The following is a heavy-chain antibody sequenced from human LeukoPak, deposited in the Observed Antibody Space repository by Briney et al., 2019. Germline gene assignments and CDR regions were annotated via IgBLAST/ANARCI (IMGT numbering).Heavy chain of an antibody. J-gene: IGHJ4*02. V-gene: IGHV3-33*01. CDR1: GFTFSSYG. CDR2: IWYDGSNK. Sequence: GGSLRLSCAASGFTFSSYGMHWVRQAPGKGLEWVAVIWYDGSNKYYADSVKGRFTISRDNSKNTLYLQMNSLRADDTAVYYCASLYGSGSSLFDYWGQGTLVTVSS. D-gene: IGHD3-10*01. CDR3: ASLYGSGSSLFDY.